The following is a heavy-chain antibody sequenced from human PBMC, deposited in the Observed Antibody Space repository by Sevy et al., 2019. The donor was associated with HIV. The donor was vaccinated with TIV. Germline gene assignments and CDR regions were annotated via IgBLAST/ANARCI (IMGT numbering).Heavy chain of an antibody. Sequence: GGSLRLSCAASGFTFRSHGMHWVRQAPGKGLEWVAVISFDGTYKSYGDSVKGRFTISRDDFKSTLYLQMDSRRPEDTAIYYCARDSGYSVNWYPAYWGQGTLVTVSS. CDR3: ARDSGYSVNWYPAY. CDR1: GFTFRSHG. CDR2: ISFDGTYK. J-gene: IGHJ4*02. V-gene: IGHV3-30*03. D-gene: IGHD5-12*01.